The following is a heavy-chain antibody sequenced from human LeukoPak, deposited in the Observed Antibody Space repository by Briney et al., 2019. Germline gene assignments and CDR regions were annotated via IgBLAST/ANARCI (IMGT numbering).Heavy chain of an antibody. CDR1: GGSISSGDYY. CDR2: IYYSGST. D-gene: IGHD5-18*01. Sequence: ASQTLSLTCTVSGGSISSGDYYWSWIRQPPGKGLEWIGYIYYSGSTYYNPSLKSRVTISLDTSKNQFSLKLSSVTAADTAVYYCARGGGYSYGYYFDYWGQGTLVTVSS. CDR3: ARGGGYSYGYYFDY. J-gene: IGHJ4*02. V-gene: IGHV4-30-4*01.